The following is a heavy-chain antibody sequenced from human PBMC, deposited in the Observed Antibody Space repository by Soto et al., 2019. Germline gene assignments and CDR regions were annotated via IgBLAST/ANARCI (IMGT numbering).Heavy chain of an antibody. Sequence: GESLKISCKGSGYSFTSYWIGWVRQMPGKGMEWLGIIYPGDSDTRYSPSFQGQVTISADKSISTAYLQWSSLKASDTAMYYCAGGGVRGVITRTRDYYGMDVWGQGTTVTVSS. CDR3: AGGGVRGVITRTRDYYGMDV. J-gene: IGHJ6*02. V-gene: IGHV5-51*01. CDR1: GYSFTSYW. D-gene: IGHD3-10*01. CDR2: IYPGDSDT.